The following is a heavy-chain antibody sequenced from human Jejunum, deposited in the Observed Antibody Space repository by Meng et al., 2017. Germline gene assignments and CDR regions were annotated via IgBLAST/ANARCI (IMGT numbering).Heavy chain of an antibody. V-gene: IGHV4-4*02. CDR1: GGSIGSDNW. Sequence: QVQVQESGPGLVKPSGTLSLTCAVSGGSIGSDNWWNWVRQPPGKGLEWIGEIYHSGSTNYNPSLKSRVTILVDKSKNQFTLRLNSVTAADTAIYYCARDWGCRDGYCFSGLLEFWGQGILVTVSS. CDR2: IYHSGST. CDR3: ARDWGCRDGYCFSGLLEF. D-gene: IGHD2-15*01. J-gene: IGHJ4*02.